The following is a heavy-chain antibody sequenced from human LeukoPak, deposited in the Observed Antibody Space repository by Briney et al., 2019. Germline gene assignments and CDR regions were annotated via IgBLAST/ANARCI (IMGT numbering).Heavy chain of an antibody. CDR3: AKDIAYCSSTSCYYYGMDV. CDR1: GFTFSSYA. J-gene: IGHJ6*02. V-gene: IGHV3-23*01. Sequence: GGSLRLSCAASGFTFSSYAMSWVRQAPGKGLEWVSAISGSGGSTYYADSVKGRFTISRDNSKNTLYLQVNSLRAEDTAVYYSAKDIAYCSSTSCYYYGMDVWGQGTTVTVSS. CDR2: ISGSGGST. D-gene: IGHD2-2*01.